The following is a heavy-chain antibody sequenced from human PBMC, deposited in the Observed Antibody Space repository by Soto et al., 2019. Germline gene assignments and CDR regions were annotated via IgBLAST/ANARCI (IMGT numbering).Heavy chain of an antibody. CDR3: ARTVRGKVVGNFDY. CDR1: GFSLSTSTVG. CDR2: IYWDDDK. D-gene: IGHD2-15*01. Sequence: QITLKESGPTLVKPTQTLTLTCTFSGFSLSTSTVGVGWIRQPPGKALEWLAHIYWDDDKRYRPSMKSRLTITKDTSKNQVVLTMTNVDTVDTATYYCARTVRGKVVGNFDYWGQGTLVTVSS. V-gene: IGHV2-5*02. J-gene: IGHJ4*02.